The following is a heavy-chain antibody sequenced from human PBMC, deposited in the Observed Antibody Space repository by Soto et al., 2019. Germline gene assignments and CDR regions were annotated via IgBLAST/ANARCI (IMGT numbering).Heavy chain of an antibody. V-gene: IGHV5-10-1*01. CDR1: GYSFTSYW. J-gene: IGHJ6*02. CDR3: ARPHNSYAYYYGMDV. CDR2: IDPSDSYT. Sequence: ESLKISCKGSGYSFTSYWISWVRQMPGKGLEWMGRIDPSDSYTNYSPSFQGHVTISADKSISTAYLQWSSLKASDTAMYYCARPHNSYAYYYGMDVWGQGTTVTDS. D-gene: IGHD5-18*01.